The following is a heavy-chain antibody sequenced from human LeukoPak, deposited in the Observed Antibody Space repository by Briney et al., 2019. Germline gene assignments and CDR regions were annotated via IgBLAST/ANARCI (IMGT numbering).Heavy chain of an antibody. CDR3: ARVKAVLLWFGDPPGTDY. CDR1: GFTFSSYS. Sequence: GGSLRLSCAASGFTFSSYSMNWVRQAPGKGLEWVSCISSSSSTIYYADSVKGRFTISRDNAKNSLYLQMNSLRAEDTAVYYCARVKAVLLWFGDPPGTDYWGQGTLVTVSS. CDR2: ISSSSSTI. J-gene: IGHJ4*02. D-gene: IGHD3-10*01. V-gene: IGHV3-48*01.